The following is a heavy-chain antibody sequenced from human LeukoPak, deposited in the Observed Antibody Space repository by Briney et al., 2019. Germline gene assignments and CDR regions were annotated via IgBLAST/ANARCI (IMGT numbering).Heavy chain of an antibody. CDR3: ARTSQYYYDSSGYYFFDY. CDR2: IYTSGST. CDR1: GGSISSYY. D-gene: IGHD3-22*01. V-gene: IGHV4-4*07. J-gene: IGHJ4*02. Sequence: PSETLSLTCTVSGGSISSYYWSWILQPAGQGLEWIGRIYTSGSTNYNPSLKSRVTMSVDTSKNQFSLKLSSVTAADTAVYYCARTSQYYYDSSGYYFFDYWGQGTLVTVSS.